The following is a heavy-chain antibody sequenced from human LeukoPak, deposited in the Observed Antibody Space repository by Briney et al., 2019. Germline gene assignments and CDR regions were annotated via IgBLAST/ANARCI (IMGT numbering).Heavy chain of an antibody. CDR3: ARGRYYGSGSYYNWFDL. CDR1: GGSISRYY. Sequence: SETLSLTCSVSGGSISRYYWSWIRQPPGKGLEWIGYIYYSGSTNYNPSLKSRVTISVDTSENQFSLKLSSVTAADTAVYYCARGRYYGSGSYYNWFDLWGQGTLVTASS. CDR2: IYYSGST. D-gene: IGHD3-10*01. J-gene: IGHJ5*02. V-gene: IGHV4-59*01.